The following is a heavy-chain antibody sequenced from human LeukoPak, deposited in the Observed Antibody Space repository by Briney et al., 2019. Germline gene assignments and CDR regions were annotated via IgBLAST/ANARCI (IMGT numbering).Heavy chain of an antibody. Sequence: ASVKVSCKASGYTFTSYAIHWVRQAPGQRLEWMGWSNAGNGNTKYSREFQGRVTITRDTSASTAYMELSSLRFEDMAVYYCAANEYQLLYRFDYWGQGTLVTVSS. V-gene: IGHV1-3*02. D-gene: IGHD2-2*02. CDR2: SNAGNGNT. J-gene: IGHJ4*02. CDR1: GYTFTSYA. CDR3: AANEYQLLYRFDY.